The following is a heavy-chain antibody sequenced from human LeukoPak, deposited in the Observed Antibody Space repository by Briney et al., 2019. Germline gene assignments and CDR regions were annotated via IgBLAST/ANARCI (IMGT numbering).Heavy chain of an antibody. CDR1: GFTFDDYA. V-gene: IGHV3-48*01. J-gene: IGHJ6*03. Sequence: GGSLRLSCAASGFTFDDYAMHWVRQAPGKGLEWVSYISSSSSTIYYADSVKGRFTISRDNAKNSLYLQMNSLRAEDTAVYYCASHSFTYYDFWSGYYAYYYMDVWGKGTTVTVSS. CDR3: ASHSFTYYDFWSGYYAYYYMDV. D-gene: IGHD3-3*01. CDR2: ISSSSSTI.